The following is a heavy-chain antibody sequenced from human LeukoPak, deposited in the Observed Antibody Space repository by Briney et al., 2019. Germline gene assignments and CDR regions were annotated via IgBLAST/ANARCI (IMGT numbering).Heavy chain of an antibody. CDR3: ARQGDSGWYYFDY. D-gene: IGHD6-19*01. J-gene: IGHJ4*02. V-gene: IGHV4-4*02. CDR1: GGSISSSNW. Sequence: SETLSLTCAVSGGSISSSNWWSWVRQPPGKGLEWIGEIYHSGSTNYNPSLKSRVTISVDKSKNQFSLKLTSVTAADTAAYYCARQGDSGWYYFDYWGQGTLVTVSS. CDR2: IYHSGST.